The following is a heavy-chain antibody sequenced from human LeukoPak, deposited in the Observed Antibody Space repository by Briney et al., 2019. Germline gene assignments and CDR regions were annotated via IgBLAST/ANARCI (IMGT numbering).Heavy chain of an antibody. J-gene: IGHJ4*02. CDR2: IYPGDSDT. V-gene: IGHV5-51*01. Sequence: GESLKISCKGSGYSFTSYWIGWVRQMPGKGLEWMGIIYPGDSDTRYSPSFQGQVTISADKSISTAYLQWSSLKASDTAMYYCARRNVLLRFGELDYFDYWGQGTLVTVSS. CDR3: ARRNVLLRFGELDYFDY. CDR1: GYSFTSYW. D-gene: IGHD3-10*01.